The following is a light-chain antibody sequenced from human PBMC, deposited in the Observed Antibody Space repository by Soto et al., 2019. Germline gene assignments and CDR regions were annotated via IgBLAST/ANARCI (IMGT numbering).Light chain of an antibody. CDR3: QQYNNWWT. CDR1: QSVSRY. CDR2: GAS. Sequence: EVVMTQSPAILSVSPGETATLYCRASQSVSRYLAWYQQRPGQAPRLLIYGASTRATGIPTRFSGSGSGTEFTLTISSLQSEDFGVYYCQQYNNWWTFGQGTKVEIK. J-gene: IGKJ1*01. V-gene: IGKV3-15*01.